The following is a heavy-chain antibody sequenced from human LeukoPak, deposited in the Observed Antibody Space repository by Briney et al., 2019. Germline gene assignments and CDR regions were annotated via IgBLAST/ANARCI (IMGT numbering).Heavy chain of an antibody. CDR3: ARGPAAREDWFDP. V-gene: IGHV4-59*01. J-gene: IGHJ5*02. Sequence: SETLSLTCTVSGGSISSYYWSWIRQPPGRGLEWIGYIYYSGSTNYNPSLKSRVTISVDTSKNQFSLKLSSVTAADTAVYYCARGPAAREDWFDPWGQGTLVTVSS. CDR2: IYYSGST. D-gene: IGHD6-6*01. CDR1: GGSISSYY.